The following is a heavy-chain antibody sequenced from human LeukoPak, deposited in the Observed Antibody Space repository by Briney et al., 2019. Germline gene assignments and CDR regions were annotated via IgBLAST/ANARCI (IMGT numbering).Heavy chain of an antibody. Sequence: GGSLKISCKGSGYSFTSYWIGWVRQMPGKGLEYMAIIYPGDSRIRYSPSFQGQVTISVDTSIRTAFLQWNSLKASDTAMYFCASGPDLDFWGQGTLVTVSS. CDR1: GYSFTSYW. CDR3: ASGPDLDF. CDR2: IYPGDSRI. V-gene: IGHV5-51*01. J-gene: IGHJ4*02.